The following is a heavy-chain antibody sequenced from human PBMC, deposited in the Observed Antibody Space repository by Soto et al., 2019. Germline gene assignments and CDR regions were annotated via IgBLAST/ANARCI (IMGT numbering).Heavy chain of an antibody. CDR3: ARAKDCSGGSCYATSDYFDY. D-gene: IGHD2-15*01. CDR1: GGSISSGGYY. J-gene: IGHJ4*02. V-gene: IGHV4-31*03. Sequence: SETLSLTCTVSGGSISSGGYYWSWIRQHPGKGLEWIGYIYYSGSTYYNPSLKSRVTISVDTSKNQFSLKLSSVTAADTAVYYCARAKDCSGGSCYATSDYFDYWGQGTLVTVS. CDR2: IYYSGST.